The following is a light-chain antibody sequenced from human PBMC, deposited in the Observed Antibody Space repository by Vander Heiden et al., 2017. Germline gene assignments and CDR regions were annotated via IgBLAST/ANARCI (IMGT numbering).Light chain of an antibody. CDR1: SSDVGSYHR. J-gene: IGLJ1*01. CDR3: FSYTSSSTLFV. V-gene: IGLV2-18*02. Sequence: QSALTQPPSVSGSPGQSVTISCTGTSSDVGSYHRVSWYQQPPGTAPKLMIYEVNNRPSGVPDRFSGSKSGNTASLTISGLQAEDEADYYCFSYTSSSTLFVFGTGTKVTVL. CDR2: EVN.